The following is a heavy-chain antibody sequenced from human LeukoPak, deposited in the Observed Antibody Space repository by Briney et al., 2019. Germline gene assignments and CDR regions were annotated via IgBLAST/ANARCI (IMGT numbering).Heavy chain of an antibody. CDR1: GGSISSYY. Sequence: KPSETLSLTCTVSGGSISSYYWSWIRQPPGKGLEWIGYIYYSGSTYYNPSLKSRVTISVDTSKNQFSLKLSSVTAADTAVYYCARDGSGAAAGYFDYWGQGTLVTVSS. J-gene: IGHJ4*02. CDR3: ARDGSGAAAGYFDY. CDR2: IYYSGST. D-gene: IGHD6-13*01. V-gene: IGHV4-59*06.